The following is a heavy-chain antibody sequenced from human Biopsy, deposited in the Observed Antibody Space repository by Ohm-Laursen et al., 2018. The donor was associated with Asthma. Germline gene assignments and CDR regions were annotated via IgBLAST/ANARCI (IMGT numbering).Heavy chain of an antibody. D-gene: IGHD2-2*01. Sequence: SVKVSCKSLGGTFNTYVIGWVRQAPGQGLEWMGGINSDFGTTNYPQKFQDRVTITADDSTSTVYMELSSLRSEDTAVYYCARKAGSCISRTCYSLDFWGQGTLVTVSS. V-gene: IGHV1-69*13. CDR2: INSDFGTT. J-gene: IGHJ4*02. CDR3: ARKAGSCISRTCYSLDF. CDR1: GGTFNTYV.